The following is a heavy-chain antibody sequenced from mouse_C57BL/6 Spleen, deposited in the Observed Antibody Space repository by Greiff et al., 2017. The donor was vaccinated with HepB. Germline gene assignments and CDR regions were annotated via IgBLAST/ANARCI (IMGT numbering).Heavy chain of an antibody. D-gene: IGHD1-1*01. CDR3: ARRGPYAGYFDY. CDR2: INPNNGGT. J-gene: IGHJ2*01. CDR1: GYTFTDYN. V-gene: IGHV1-18*01. Sequence: VQLQQSGPELVKPGASVKISCKASGYTFTDYNMDWVKQSHGKCLEWIGDINPNNGGTNYNQKFKGKATLTVDKSSSTAYMELSSLTSEDAAVYCCARRGPYAGYFDYWGQGTTLTVSS.